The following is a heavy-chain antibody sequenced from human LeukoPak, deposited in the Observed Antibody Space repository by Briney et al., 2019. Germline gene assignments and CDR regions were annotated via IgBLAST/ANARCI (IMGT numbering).Heavy chain of an antibody. J-gene: IGHJ5*02. CDR2: IYTSGST. V-gene: IGHV4-61*02. CDR3: ARGVHYYDSSGLNP. Sequence: SETLSLTCTVSGGSISSGSYYWRWIRQPAGKGLEWIGRIYTSGSTNYNPSLKSRVTISVDTSKNQFSLKLSSVTAADTAVYYCARGVHYYDSSGLNPWGQGTLVTVSS. CDR1: GGSISSGSYY. D-gene: IGHD3-22*01.